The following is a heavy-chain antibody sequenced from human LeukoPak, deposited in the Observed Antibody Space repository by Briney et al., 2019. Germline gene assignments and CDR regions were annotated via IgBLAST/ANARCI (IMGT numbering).Heavy chain of an antibody. Sequence: GGSLRLSCAASGFTFSDYWMSWVRQAPGKGLEWVASIKEDGSDKYYVDSLKGRFTISRDNAKYSLYLQMNSLRAEDTAVYYCARDLHFDYWGQGTLVTVSS. CDR3: ARDLHFDY. CDR1: GFTFSDYW. CDR2: IKEDGSDK. D-gene: IGHD5/OR15-5a*01. J-gene: IGHJ4*02. V-gene: IGHV3-7*01.